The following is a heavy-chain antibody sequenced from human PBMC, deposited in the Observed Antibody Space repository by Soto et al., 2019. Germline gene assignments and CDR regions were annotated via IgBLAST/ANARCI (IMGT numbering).Heavy chain of an antibody. CDR3: ARDVAGRSAY. CDR2: MNPNSGNT. V-gene: IGHV1-8*01. CDR1: GYTFTSYD. D-gene: IGHD6-19*01. Sequence: QVQLVQSGAEVKKPGASVKVSCKASGYTFTSYDINWVRQATGQGLEWMGWMNPNSGNTGYARKFQGRVTMTRTTSISTASRELSRLRSADTAVYYVARDVAGRSAYWGQGTLVTVSS. J-gene: IGHJ4*02.